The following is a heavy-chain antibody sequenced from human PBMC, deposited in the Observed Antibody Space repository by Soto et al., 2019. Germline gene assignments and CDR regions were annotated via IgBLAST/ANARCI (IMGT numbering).Heavy chain of an antibody. CDR3: ARGMGTAMVTLSFDY. CDR2: ISSSSSYI. J-gene: IGHJ4*02. V-gene: IGHV3-21*01. CDR1: GFTFSSYS. D-gene: IGHD5-18*01. Sequence: EVQLVESGGGLVKPGGSLRLSCAASGFTFSSYSMNWVRQAPGKGLEWVSSISSSSSYIYYADSVKGRLTISRDNAKNSLFLQMNSLRAEHSAVYYCARGMGTAMVTLSFDYWGQGTLVTVSS.